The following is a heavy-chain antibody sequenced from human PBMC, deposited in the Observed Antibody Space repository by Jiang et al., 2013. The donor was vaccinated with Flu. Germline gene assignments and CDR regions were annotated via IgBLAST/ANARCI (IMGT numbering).Heavy chain of an antibody. D-gene: IGHD1-26*01. J-gene: IGHJ4*02. CDR3: ARVGVGGSYYGGIDY. Sequence: VQLVESGAEVKKPGASVKVSCKASGYTFTSYYMHWVRQAPGQGLEWMGIINPSGGSTSYAQKFQGRVTMTRDTSTSTVYMELSSLRSEDTAVYYCARVGVGGSYYGGIDYWGQGTLVTVSS. CDR2: INPSGGST. V-gene: IGHV1-46*01. CDR1: GYTFTSYY.